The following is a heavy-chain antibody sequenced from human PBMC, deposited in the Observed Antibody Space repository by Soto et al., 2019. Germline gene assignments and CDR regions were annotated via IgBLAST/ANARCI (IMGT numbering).Heavy chain of an antibody. D-gene: IGHD2-15*01. Sequence: QVQLVQSGAEEKKPGASVKVSCKASGYTFTSYAMHWVRQAPGQRLEWMGWINTGNGNTKYSQKFQGRVTITRDTSASTAYMELSSLRSEDTAVYYCARGTVVTHFDYWGQGTLVTVSS. CDR3: ARGTVVTHFDY. V-gene: IGHV1-3*04. CDR2: INTGNGNT. J-gene: IGHJ4*02. CDR1: GYTFTSYA.